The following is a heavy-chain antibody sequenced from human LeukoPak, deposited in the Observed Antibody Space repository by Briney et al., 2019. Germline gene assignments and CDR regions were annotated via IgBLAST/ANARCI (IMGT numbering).Heavy chain of an antibody. CDR2: ISYSGGST. J-gene: IGHJ4*02. Sequence: GGSLRLSCAASGFSFSSYAMSWVRQAPGKGLEWVSGISYSGGSTYSADSVKGRFTISRDNSKNTLYLQMNSLRAEDTAVYYCARRAGAYSHPYDYWGQGTLVTVSS. V-gene: IGHV3-23*01. CDR1: GFSFSSYA. D-gene: IGHD4/OR15-4a*01. CDR3: ARRAGAYSHPYDY.